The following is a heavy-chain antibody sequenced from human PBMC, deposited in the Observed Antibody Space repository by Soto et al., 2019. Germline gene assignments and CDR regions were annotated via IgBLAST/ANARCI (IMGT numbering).Heavy chain of an antibody. CDR1: GYTFTSYG. J-gene: IGHJ4*02. CDR2: ISAYNGNT. D-gene: IGHD2-2*01. CDR3: AGEDCISTSCYLADY. V-gene: IGHV1-18*01. Sequence: QVQLVQSGAEVKKPGASVKVSCKASGYTFTSYGISWVRQAPGQGLEWMGWISAYNGNTNYAQNLQGRVTLTTDTSTSTAYMELRSLRSDDTAVYYCAGEDCISTSCYLADYWGQGTLVTVSS.